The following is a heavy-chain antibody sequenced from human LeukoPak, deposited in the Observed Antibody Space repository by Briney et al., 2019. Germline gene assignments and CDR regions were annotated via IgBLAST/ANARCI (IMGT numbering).Heavy chain of an antibody. Sequence: ASVKVSCKVSGYTLTELSMHWVRQAPGKGLEWMGGFDPEDGETIYAQKFQGRVTMTEDTSTDTAYTELSSLRSEDTAVYYCATEDYGETATYYYGMDVWGQGTTVTVSS. CDR2: FDPEDGET. V-gene: IGHV1-24*01. J-gene: IGHJ6*02. CDR3: ATEDYGETATYYYGMDV. CDR1: GYTLTELS. D-gene: IGHD4-17*01.